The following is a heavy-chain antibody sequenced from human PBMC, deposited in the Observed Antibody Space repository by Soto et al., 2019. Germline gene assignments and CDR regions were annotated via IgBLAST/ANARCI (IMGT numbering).Heavy chain of an antibody. V-gene: IGHV4-31*03. CDR1: GGSISSGGYY. J-gene: IGHJ4*02. D-gene: IGHD4-17*01. CDR2: IYYSGRT. Sequence: QVQLQESGPGLVKPSQTLSLTCTVSGGSISSGGYYWSWIRQHPGKGLEWIGYIYYSGRTYYNPSLNSRVTISTYTSKNQFSLQLTSVTAADTAVYYCARKFSRQAVTQKGIFAYWGQGTLVTASS. CDR3: ARKFSRQAVTQKGIFAY.